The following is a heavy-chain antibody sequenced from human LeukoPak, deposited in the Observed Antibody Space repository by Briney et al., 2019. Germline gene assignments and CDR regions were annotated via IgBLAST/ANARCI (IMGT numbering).Heavy chain of an antibody. V-gene: IGHV3-30*18. CDR2: IRFDGLRT. CDR1: GFTFSSYG. D-gene: IGHD3-16*01. CDR3: AKDRQNYASYGYLDY. J-gene: IGHJ4*02. Sequence: PGRSLRLSCAASGFTFSSYGMHWVRQAPGKGLEWVAHIRFDGLRTRYADSVRGRVTVSRDNSKNTLYLQMNSLRAEDTAVYYCAKDRQNYASYGYLDYWGQGTLVPVSS.